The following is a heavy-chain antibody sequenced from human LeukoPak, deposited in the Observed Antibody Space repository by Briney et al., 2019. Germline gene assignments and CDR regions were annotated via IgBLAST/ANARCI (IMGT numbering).Heavy chain of an antibody. CDR1: GFTFSSYA. V-gene: IGHV3-66*01. J-gene: IGHJ6*02. CDR2: FYGANNT. Sequence: TGGSLRLSCAASGFTFSSYAMHWVRQAPGKGLEWVSVFYGANNTYYADSVKGRFTISRDNSKNTLYLQMNSLRAEDTAVYYCARTYFYYYGMDVWGQGTAVTVSS. D-gene: IGHD2/OR15-2a*01. CDR3: ARTYFYYYGMDV.